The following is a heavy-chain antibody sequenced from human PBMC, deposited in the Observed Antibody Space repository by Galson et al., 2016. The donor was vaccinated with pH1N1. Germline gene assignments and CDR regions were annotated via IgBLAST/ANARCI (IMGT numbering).Heavy chain of an antibody. V-gene: IGHV3-53*01. J-gene: IGHJ6*02. CDR2: IYSGGNT. D-gene: IGHD2-15*01. Sequence: SLRLSCAASGFTVSPNDMSWFRQAPGKGLEWVSVIYSGGNTYYTDSVKGRFTISRDSSKNTLYLQTNSLRPEDTAVYYCARGYPGFSYYGMDVWGQGTTVTVSS. CDR1: GFTVSPND. CDR3: ARGYPGFSYYGMDV.